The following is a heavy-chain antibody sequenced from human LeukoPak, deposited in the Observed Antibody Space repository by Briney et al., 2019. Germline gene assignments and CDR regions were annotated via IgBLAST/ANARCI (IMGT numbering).Heavy chain of an antibody. J-gene: IGHJ5*02. CDR3: ARHGVGGGFTWRDWFDP. D-gene: IGHD2-15*01. CDR2: IYDSRSS. CDR1: GGSISSYY. Sequence: PSETLSLTCTVSGGSISSYYWSWIRQPPGKGLEWIGFIYDSRSSNHNPSLKSRVTTSVETSKNQLSLKLSSVTAADTAVYYCARHGVGGGFTWRDWFDPWGQGTLVTVSS. V-gene: IGHV4-59*08.